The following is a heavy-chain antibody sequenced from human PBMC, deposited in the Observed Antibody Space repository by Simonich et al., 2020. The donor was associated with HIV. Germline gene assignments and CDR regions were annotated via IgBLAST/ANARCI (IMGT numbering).Heavy chain of an antibody. CDR3: ARGWDGSSSSLDDY. Sequence: EVKLVESGGGLVQPGGSLRLSCAASGFIFSNYWMTWVRQTPGKGLEWVANRRKDGSGKYYMDSVRGRFIISRDNAKNSLYLQMNTLRAEDTAVYYCARGWDGSSSSLDDYWGQGTLVTVSS. V-gene: IGHV3-7*01. CDR2: RRKDGSGK. J-gene: IGHJ4*02. CDR1: GFIFSNYW. D-gene: IGHD3-3*01.